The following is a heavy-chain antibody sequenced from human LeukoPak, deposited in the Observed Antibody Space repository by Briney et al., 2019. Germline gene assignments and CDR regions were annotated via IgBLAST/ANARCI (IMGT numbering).Heavy chain of an antibody. Sequence: GGSLRLSCAVSGFTFSSYWMHWVRQAPGKGLVWVSRINRDGSSTSYADSVKRRFTISRDNAKNSLYLQMNSLRAEDTAVYYCARDYYSKSSNNFDYWGQGTLVTVSS. CDR2: INRDGSST. D-gene: IGHD2-21*01. J-gene: IGHJ4*02. CDR1: GFTFSSYW. CDR3: ARDYYSKSSNNFDY. V-gene: IGHV3-74*01.